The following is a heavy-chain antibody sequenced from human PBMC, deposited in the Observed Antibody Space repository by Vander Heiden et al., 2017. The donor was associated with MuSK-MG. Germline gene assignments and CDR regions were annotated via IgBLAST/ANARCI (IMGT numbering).Heavy chain of an antibody. V-gene: IGHV3-33*01. CDR1: GFTFSGYG. CDR2: IWYDGSNK. J-gene: IGHJ4*02. CDR3: ARMAGTANPLYYFDY. D-gene: IGHD1-1*01. Sequence: QVQLVESGGGVVQPGRSLRLSCAASGFTFSGYGMHWVRQGPGKGLEWVAVIWYDGSNKYYADSVKGRFTISRDNSKNTLYLQMNSLRAEDTAVYYCARMAGTANPLYYFDYWGQGTLVTVSS.